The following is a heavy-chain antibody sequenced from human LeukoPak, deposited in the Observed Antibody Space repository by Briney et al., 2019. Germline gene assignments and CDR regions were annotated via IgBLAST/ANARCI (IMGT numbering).Heavy chain of an antibody. CDR3: ARVERGYGYGAPQGNNWFDP. Sequence: SQTLSLTCAISGDRVSSNSAAWNRIRQSPSRGLEWLGRTYYRSKWYNDYAVSVKSRITINPDTSKNQFSLQLNSVTPEDTAVYYCARVERGYGYGAPQGNNWFDPWGQGTLVTVSS. V-gene: IGHV6-1*01. CDR2: TYYRSKWYN. D-gene: IGHD4-17*01. J-gene: IGHJ5*02. CDR1: GDRVSSNSAA.